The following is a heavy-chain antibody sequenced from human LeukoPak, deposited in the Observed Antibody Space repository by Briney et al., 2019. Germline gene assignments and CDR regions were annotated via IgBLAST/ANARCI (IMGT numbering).Heavy chain of an antibody. J-gene: IGHJ6*02. D-gene: IGHD2-2*01. Sequence: GRSLRLSCAASGFTFSSYSMNWVRQAPGKGLEWVSSISSSSSYLYYADSVKGRFTISRDDAKNSLYLQMNSLRAEDTAVYYCARDPSMDVWGQGTTVTVSS. CDR1: GFTFSSYS. CDR3: ARDPSMDV. V-gene: IGHV3-21*01. CDR2: ISSSSSYL.